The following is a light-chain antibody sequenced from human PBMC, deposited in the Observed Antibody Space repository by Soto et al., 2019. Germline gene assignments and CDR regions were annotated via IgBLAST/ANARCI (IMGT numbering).Light chain of an antibody. J-gene: IGKJ2*01. CDR1: QSVSISS. V-gene: IGKV3-20*01. CDR3: QQYGSSSYT. CDR2: SAS. Sequence: EIVLTQSPGTLSLSPGERATLSCRASQSVSISSLAWYQQKPGQAPRLLIYSASSRATGIPDRFSGSGSGTDFTLNTSRLEPEDFAVYYCQQYGSSSYTFGQGTNLEIK.